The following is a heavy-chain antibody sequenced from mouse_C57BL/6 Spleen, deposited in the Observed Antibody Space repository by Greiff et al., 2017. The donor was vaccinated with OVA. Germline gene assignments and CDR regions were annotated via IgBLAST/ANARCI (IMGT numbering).Heavy chain of an antibody. D-gene: IGHD2-3*01. V-gene: IGHV5-9*01. CDR3: ARRRAYDGYYYYAMDY. J-gene: IGHJ4*01. Sequence: EVKLVESGGGLVKPGGSLKLSCAASGFTFSSYTMSWVRQTPEKRLEWVATISGGGGNTYYPDSVKGRFTISRDNAENTLYLQMSSLRSEDTALYYCARRRAYDGYYYYAMDYWGQGTSVTVSS. CDR2: ISGGGGNT. CDR1: GFTFSSYT.